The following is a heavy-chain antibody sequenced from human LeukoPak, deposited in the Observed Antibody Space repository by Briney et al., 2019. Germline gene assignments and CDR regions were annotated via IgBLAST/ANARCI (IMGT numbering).Heavy chain of an antibody. J-gene: IGHJ4*02. CDR1: GFTFGNYA. CDR2: IRSKTYRGTT. CDR3: ARANSFDSSGYYFDY. D-gene: IGHD3-22*01. V-gene: IGHV3-49*03. Sequence: GGSLRLSCTASGFTFGNYALSWFRQAPGKGLEWVAFIRSKTYRGTTEYAASVKGRFTISRDDSKSIAYLQMNSLKTEDTAVYYCARANSFDSSGYYFDYWGRGTLVTVSS.